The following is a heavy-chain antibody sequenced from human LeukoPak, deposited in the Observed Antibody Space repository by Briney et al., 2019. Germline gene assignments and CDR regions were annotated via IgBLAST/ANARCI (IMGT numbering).Heavy chain of an antibody. CDR3: ARDKGRYYDFWSGYHTVDC. CDR1: GFTFSSYS. D-gene: IGHD3-3*01. V-gene: IGHV3-48*01. J-gene: IGHJ4*02. CDR2: ISSSSSTI. Sequence: AGGSLRLSCAASGFTFSSYSMNWFRQAPGKGLEWVSYISSSSSTIYYADSVKGRFTISRDNAKNSLYLQMNSLRAEDTAVYYCARDKGRYYDFWSGYHTVDCWGQGTLVTVSS.